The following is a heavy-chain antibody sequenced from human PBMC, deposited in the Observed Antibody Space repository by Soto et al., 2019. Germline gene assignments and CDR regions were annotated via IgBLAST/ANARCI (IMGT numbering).Heavy chain of an antibody. Sequence: QVQLVQSGAELRKPGASVKISCEASGYTLTNFGFSWVRQAPGQGLEWMGRISVYNVDTKYAQKFKGRVTMTTETSPSKAYRNLGTLRPDNTAVINWPKDARIISLDYGGQGTQVTSPQ. J-gene: IGHJ4*02. CDR2: ISVYNVDT. CDR3: PKDARIISLDY. D-gene: IGHD1-20*01. V-gene: IGHV1-18*01. CDR1: GYTLTNFG.